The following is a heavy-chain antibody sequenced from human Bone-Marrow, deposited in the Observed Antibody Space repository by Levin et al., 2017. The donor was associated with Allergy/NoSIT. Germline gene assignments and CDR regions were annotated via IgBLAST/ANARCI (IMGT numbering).Heavy chain of an antibody. CDR2: IGYDGNNK. CDR1: GLLFSSYA. CDR3: ATDLRRYAITIFNGMDV. J-gene: IGHJ6*02. D-gene: IGHD3-3*01. V-gene: IGHV3-30-3*01. Sequence: GGSLRLSCATSGLLFSSYAMHWVRQAPGKGLEWVAVIGYDGNNKYYADSVKGRFTISRDNSKNTLYLQMNSVRADDTAIYYCATDLRRYAITIFNGMDVWGQGTTVTVSS.